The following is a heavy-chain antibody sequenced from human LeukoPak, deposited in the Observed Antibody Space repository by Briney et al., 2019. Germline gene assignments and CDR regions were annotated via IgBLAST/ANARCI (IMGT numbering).Heavy chain of an antibody. D-gene: IGHD4-23*01. CDR3: ARADYGGNSGYDY. J-gene: IGHJ4*02. CDR2: MNPNSGNT. Sequence: ASVKVSCKASGYTFTSYDINGVRQATGQGLEWMGWMNPNSGNTGYAQKFQGRVTMTRNTSISTAYMELRSLRSDDTAVYYCARADYGGNSGYDYWGQGTLVTVSS. CDR1: GYTFTSYD. V-gene: IGHV1-8*01.